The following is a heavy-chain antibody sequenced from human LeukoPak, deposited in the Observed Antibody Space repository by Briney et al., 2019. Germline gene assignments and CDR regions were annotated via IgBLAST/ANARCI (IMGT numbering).Heavy chain of an antibody. J-gene: IGHJ4*02. D-gene: IGHD5-18*01. Sequence: PGGSLRLSCAASGFTFSSYGMSWVRQAPGKGLEWVSAISGSGGSTYYADSVKGRFTISRDNSKNTLYLQMNSLRAEDTAVYYCAKTGGYSYGSYYFDYWGQGTLVTVSS. CDR2: ISGSGGST. CDR1: GFTFSSYG. CDR3: AKTGGYSYGSYYFDY. V-gene: IGHV3-23*01.